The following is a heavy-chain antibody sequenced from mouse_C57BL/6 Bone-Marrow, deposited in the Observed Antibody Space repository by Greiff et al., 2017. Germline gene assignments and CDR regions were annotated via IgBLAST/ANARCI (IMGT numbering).Heavy chain of an antibody. V-gene: IGHV1-4*01. CDR2: INPSSGYT. CDR1: GYTFTSYT. J-gene: IGHJ3*01. Sequence: VQLQESGAELARPGASVKMSCKASGYTFTSYTMHWVKQKPGQGLEWLGYINPSSGYTKYNQKFKGKATLTADKSSSTAYMQLSSLTSEDSAIYYCARSKADWAWFAYWGQGTLVTVSA. D-gene: IGHD4-1*01. CDR3: ARSKADWAWFAY.